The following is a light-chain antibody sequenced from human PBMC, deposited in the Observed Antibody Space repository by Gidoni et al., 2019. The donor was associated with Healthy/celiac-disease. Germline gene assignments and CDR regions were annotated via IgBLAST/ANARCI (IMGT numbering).Light chain of an antibody. CDR3: QQYNNWPRGT. V-gene: IGKV3-15*01. J-gene: IGKJ1*01. Sequence: EIVMTQSPATLSVSPGERATLSCRASQSVSSNLAWYQQKPGQAPRLLIYVASTRATGIPARFSGSGSGTEFTLTISSLQSEDFAVYSCQQYNNWPRGTFGQGTKVEI. CDR1: QSVSSN. CDR2: VAS.